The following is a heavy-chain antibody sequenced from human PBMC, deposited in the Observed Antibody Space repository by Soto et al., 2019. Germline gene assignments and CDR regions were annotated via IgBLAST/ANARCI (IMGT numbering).Heavy chain of an antibody. D-gene: IGHD3-10*01. CDR1: GGSISSGDYS. CDR2: VFRSGST. J-gene: IGHJ4*02. Sequence: SETLSLTCTVSGGSISSGDYSWSWIRQPPGKGLEWIGYVFRSGSTYYSPSLKSRVTISVDGSKNQFSLKLTSVTAADTGVYYCARGSYGAGSDYWGQGTLVTAPQ. V-gene: IGHV4-30-2*01. CDR3: ARGSYGAGSDY.